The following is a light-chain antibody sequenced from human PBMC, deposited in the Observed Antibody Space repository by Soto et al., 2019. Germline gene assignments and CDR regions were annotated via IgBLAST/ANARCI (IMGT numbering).Light chain of an antibody. V-gene: IGLV1-44*01. J-gene: IGLJ2*01. CDR3: ATWDDRLNGPT. CDR1: SSNIGGNI. Sequence: QSVLTQPPSASGTPGQSVTISCSGSSSNIGGNIVTWYQRLPGTAPKLLIYGNDRRPSGVPGRFSASKSGSSASLAISGLQSEDEADYYCATWDDRLNGPTFGGGTKLTVL. CDR2: GND.